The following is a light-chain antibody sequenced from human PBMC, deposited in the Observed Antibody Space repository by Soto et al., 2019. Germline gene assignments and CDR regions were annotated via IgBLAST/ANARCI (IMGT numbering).Light chain of an antibody. Sequence: DIVMTQSPDSLAVSLGERATINCKSSQSVLYSSNNKNYLAWYQQKQGQPPKLLIYWASTRESGVPDRFSGSGSGTDFTLTINSLQAEDVAVYFCQQYYNNPRTFGQGTKVDIK. CDR3: QQYYNNPRT. CDR2: WAS. V-gene: IGKV4-1*01. J-gene: IGKJ2*01. CDR1: QSVLYSSNNKNY.